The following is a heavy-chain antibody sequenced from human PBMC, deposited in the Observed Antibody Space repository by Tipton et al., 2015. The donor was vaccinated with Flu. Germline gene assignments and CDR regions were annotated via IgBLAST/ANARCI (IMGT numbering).Heavy chain of an antibody. CDR2: ISPTGDT. V-gene: IGHV1-2*06. D-gene: IGHD3/OR15-3a*01. CDR1: GYTFTAYY. CDR3: VRDIFSLEDY. Sequence: QSGAEMKKPGASVKVSCQASGYTFTAYYMHWVRQVAGQGLQWMGRISPTGDTKYAQKLQGRVTMTRDTSISTAYMELSSLTFDDTAIYYCVRDIFSLEDYWGQGTLVTVSS. J-gene: IGHJ4*02.